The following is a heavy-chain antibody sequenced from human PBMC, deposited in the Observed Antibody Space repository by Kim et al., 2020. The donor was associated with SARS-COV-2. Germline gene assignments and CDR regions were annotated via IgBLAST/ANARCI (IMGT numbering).Heavy chain of an antibody. V-gene: IGHV1-2*06. CDR1: GYTFTGYY. Sequence: ASVKVSCEASGYTFTGYYIHWVRQAPGQGLEWMGRINPNSGGTKYAQKFQGRVTMTSDTSISTAYMELTSLRSDDTALYFCARTVTSSTWYRWSGMDVWGKGPRSPSPQ. J-gene: IGHJ6*01. D-gene: IGHD6-13*01. CDR3: ARTVTSSTWYRWSGMDV. CDR2: INPNSGGT.